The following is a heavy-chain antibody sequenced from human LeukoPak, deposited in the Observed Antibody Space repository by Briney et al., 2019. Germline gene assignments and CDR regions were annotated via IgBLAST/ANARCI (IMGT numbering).Heavy chain of an antibody. J-gene: IGHJ4*02. CDR2: IIPIFGTA. Sequence: SVKVSCKASGGTFSSYAISWVRQAPGQGLEWMGGIIPIFGTANYAQKFQGRVTITADESTSTAYMELSSLRSEDTAVYYCARGLIPNYYGSGSYYNPFDHWGQGTLATVSS. V-gene: IGHV1-69*01. CDR1: GGTFSSYA. D-gene: IGHD3-10*01. CDR3: ARGLIPNYYGSGSYYNPFDH.